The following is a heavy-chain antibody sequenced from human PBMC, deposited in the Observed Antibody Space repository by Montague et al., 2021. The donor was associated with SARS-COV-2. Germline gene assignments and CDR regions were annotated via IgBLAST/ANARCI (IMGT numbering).Heavy chain of an antibody. V-gene: IGHV3-74*01. D-gene: IGHD6-13*01. J-gene: IGHJ6*02. CDR2: ISTDDGSTT. Sequence: SLRLSCAASGFTFSNYWMHWVRQVPGKGLVWVSRISTDDGSTTTYADSVKGRFTISRDNSKNTLYLQLNSLRGDDTAVYYCAKEVATAGPWYYGLDVWGQGTTVTVSS. CDR1: GFTFSNYW. CDR3: AKEVATAGPWYYGLDV.